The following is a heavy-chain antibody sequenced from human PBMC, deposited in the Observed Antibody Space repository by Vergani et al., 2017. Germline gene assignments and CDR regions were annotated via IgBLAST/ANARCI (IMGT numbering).Heavy chain of an antibody. D-gene: IGHD3-9*01. CDR2: ISSSGSTI. V-gene: IGHV3-48*01. Sequence: EVQLVESGGGLVQPGGSLRLSCAASGFTVSSNYMSWVRQAPGKGLEWVSYISSSGSTIYYADSVKGRFTISRDNSKNTLYLQMNSLRAEDTALYYCAKEYYDILTGYYSYFDYWGQGTLVTVSS. J-gene: IGHJ4*02. CDR3: AKEYYDILTGYYSYFDY. CDR1: GFTVSSNY.